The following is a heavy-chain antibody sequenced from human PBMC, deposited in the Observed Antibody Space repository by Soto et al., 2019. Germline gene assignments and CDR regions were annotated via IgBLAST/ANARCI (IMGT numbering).Heavy chain of an antibody. Sequence: GGSLRLSCAASGFTFSSYAMSWVRQAPGKGLEWVSAISGSGGSTYYADSVKGRFTISRDNSKNTLYLQMNSLRAEDTAVYYCATHEQRWNWGDYWGQGTLVTVSS. V-gene: IGHV3-23*01. J-gene: IGHJ4*02. CDR3: ATHEQRWNWGDY. CDR1: GFTFSSYA. CDR2: ISGSGGST. D-gene: IGHD1-7*01.